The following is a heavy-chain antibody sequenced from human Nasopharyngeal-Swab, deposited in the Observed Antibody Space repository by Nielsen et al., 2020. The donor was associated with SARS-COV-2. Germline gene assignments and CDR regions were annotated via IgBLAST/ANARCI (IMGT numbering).Heavy chain of an antibody. CDR3: ASFIAVAGTGWFDP. Sequence: VESLKISCKGSGYSFTSYWIGWVRQMPGKGLEWMGIIYPGDSDTRYSPSFQGQVTISADKYISTAYLQWSSLKASDTAMYYCASFIAVAGTGWFDPWGQGTLVTVSS. CDR2: IYPGDSDT. J-gene: IGHJ5*02. V-gene: IGHV5-51*01. D-gene: IGHD6-19*01. CDR1: GYSFTSYW.